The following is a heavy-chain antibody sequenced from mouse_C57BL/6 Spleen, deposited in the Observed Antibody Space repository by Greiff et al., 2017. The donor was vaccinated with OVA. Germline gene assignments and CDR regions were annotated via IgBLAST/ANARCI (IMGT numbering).Heavy chain of an antibody. J-gene: IGHJ3*01. D-gene: IGHD3-1*01. CDR2: IDPETGGT. CDR1: GYTFTDYE. CDR3: RRRDPLGLPPWFGY. V-gene: IGHV1-15*01. Sequence: QVQLQLSGAELVRPGASVTLSCKASGYTFTDYEMHWVKQTPVHGLEWIGAIDPETGGTAYNQKFKGKALLTADKSSSTAYMSLRSVTSEDSAVYCCRRRDPLGLPPWFGYWGQGTLVTVAA.